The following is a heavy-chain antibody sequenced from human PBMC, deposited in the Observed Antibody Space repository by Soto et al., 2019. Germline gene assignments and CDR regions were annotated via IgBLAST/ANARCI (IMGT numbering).Heavy chain of an antibody. J-gene: IGHJ5*02. CDR3: ARDRSGATNGGWFDP. CDR1: GGSISSGGYY. CDR2: IYYSGST. V-gene: IGHV4-31*03. Sequence: QVQLQESGPGLVKPSQTLSLTCTVSGGSISSGGYYWSWIRQHPGKGLEWIGYIYYSGSTYYNPSLKSRVTISVDTSKNQFSLKLSSETAADTAVYYCARDRSGATNGGWFDPWGQGTLVTVSS. D-gene: IGHD1-26*01.